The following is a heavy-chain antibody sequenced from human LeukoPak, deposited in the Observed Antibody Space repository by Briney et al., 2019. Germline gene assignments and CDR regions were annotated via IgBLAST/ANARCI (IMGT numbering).Heavy chain of an antibody. CDR1: GYTLTGLS. CDR3: ASGVHDSSGALGD. CDR2: FDPEDGET. J-gene: IGHJ4*02. Sequence: ASVKVSCKVSGYTLTGLSMHWVRQAPGKGLEWMGGFDPEDGETIYAQKFQGRVTVTTDESAGIVYMELSSLRSEDTAVYYCASGVHDSSGALGDWGQGTLVTVSS. D-gene: IGHD3-22*01. V-gene: IGHV1-24*01.